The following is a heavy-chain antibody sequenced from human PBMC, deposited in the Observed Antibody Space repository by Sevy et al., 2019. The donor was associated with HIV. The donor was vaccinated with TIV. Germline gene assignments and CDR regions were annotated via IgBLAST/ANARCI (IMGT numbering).Heavy chain of an antibody. D-gene: IGHD3-9*01. V-gene: IGHV4-4*07. CDR2: IYTSGST. Sequence: SETLSLTCTVSGGSISSYYWSWIRQPAGKGLEWIGRIYTSGSTNYNPSLKSRVTMSVDTSKNQFSLKLSSVTAADTAGYYCARAAYYDILTGHEYYYGMDVWGQGTTVTVSS. CDR1: GGSISSYY. CDR3: ARAAYYDILTGHEYYYGMDV. J-gene: IGHJ6*02.